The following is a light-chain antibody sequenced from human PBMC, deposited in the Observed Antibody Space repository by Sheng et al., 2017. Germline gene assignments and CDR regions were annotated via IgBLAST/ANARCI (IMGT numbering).Light chain of an antibody. J-gene: IGKJ3*01. Sequence: EIVLTQSPGTLSLSPGDRATLSCRASQSVSSSHLAWYQQKPGQAPRLLIYGATSRASGVPDRFVGSGSGADFNLTISRLEPEDFALYYCQQYGTSIGFTFGPGTKVDLK. CDR2: GAT. CDR1: QSVSSSH. V-gene: IGKV3-20*01. CDR3: QQYGTSIGFT.